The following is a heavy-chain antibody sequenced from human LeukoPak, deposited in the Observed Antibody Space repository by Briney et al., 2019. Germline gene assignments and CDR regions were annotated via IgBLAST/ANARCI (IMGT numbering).Heavy chain of an antibody. V-gene: IGHV4-31*03. D-gene: IGHD5-18*01. CDR1: GGSISSGGYY. J-gene: IGHJ5*02. Sequence: SETLSLTCTVSGGSISSGGYYWSWIRQHPGKGLEWIVYIYYSGSTYYNPSLKSRVTISVDMSKNQFSLKLSSVTAADTAVYYCARVWASDTAMVQEDWFDPWGQGTLVTVSS. CDR2: IYYSGST. CDR3: ARVWASDTAMVQEDWFDP.